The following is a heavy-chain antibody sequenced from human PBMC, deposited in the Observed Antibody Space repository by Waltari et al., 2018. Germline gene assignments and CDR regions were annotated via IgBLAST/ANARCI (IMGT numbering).Heavy chain of an antibody. J-gene: IGHJ4*02. V-gene: IGHV4-4*07. Sequence: QVQLQESGPGLVKPSETLSLTCTVSGGSISSYYWRWIRQPAWKGLEWIGRIYTSGSTNYNPSLKSRVTMSVDTSKNQFSLKLSSVTAADTAVYYCAREGYYDSSGYYYHFDYWGQGTLVTVSS. CDR1: GGSISSYY. D-gene: IGHD3-22*01. CDR3: AREGYYDSSGYYYHFDY. CDR2: IYTSGST.